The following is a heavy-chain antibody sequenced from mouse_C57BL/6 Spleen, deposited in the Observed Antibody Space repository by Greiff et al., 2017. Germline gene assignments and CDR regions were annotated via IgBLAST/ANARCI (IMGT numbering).Heavy chain of an antibody. D-gene: IGHD1-2*01. V-gene: IGHV14-4*01. CDR2: IDPENGDT. CDR1: GFNIKDDY. J-gene: IGHJ2*01. Sequence: SGAELVRPGASVKLSCTASGFNIKDDYMHWVKQRPEQGLEWIGWIDPENGDTEYASKFQGKATITADTSSNTAYLQLSSLTSEDTAVYYCILSIATVDYWGQGTTLTVSS. CDR3: ILSIATVDY.